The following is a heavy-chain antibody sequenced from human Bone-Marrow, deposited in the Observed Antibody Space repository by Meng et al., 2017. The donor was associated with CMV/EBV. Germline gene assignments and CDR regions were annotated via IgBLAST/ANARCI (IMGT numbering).Heavy chain of an antibody. CDR2: IRNKAAAYST. D-gene: IGHD2-2*01. CDR3: VKDFRDAGDY. V-gene: IGHV3-72*01. CDR1: GFSFSDQY. Sequence: GGSLRLSCAASGFSFSDQYMDWVRQAPGKGLECVGRIRNKAAAYSTEYAASVKGRFTISRDDSKNTLYLQMNSLKIEDSAVYYCVKDFRDAGDYWGQGTPVTVSS. J-gene: IGHJ4*02.